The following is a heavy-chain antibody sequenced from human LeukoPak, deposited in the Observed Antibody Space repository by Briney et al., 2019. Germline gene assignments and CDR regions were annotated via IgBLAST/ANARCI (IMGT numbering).Heavy chain of an antibody. J-gene: IGHJ3*02. CDR3: ARPHTYYDILTGYSPGVFDI. CDR2: IISSGSTI. V-gene: IGHV3-11*01. D-gene: IGHD3-9*01. Sequence: GGSLRLSCAASGVTFRGDYMSWVRHAPGEGLEWVSYIISSGSTIYYADSVKGRFTISRDNAKTSLYLQMNSLRAEDTAVYYCARPHTYYDILTGYSPGVFDIWGQGTMVSVSS. CDR1: GVTFRGDY.